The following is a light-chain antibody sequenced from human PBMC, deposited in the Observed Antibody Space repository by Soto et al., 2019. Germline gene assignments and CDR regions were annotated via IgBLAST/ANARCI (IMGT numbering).Light chain of an antibody. CDR3: GSYTSSSNYV. CDR2: EVS. V-gene: IGLV2-14*01. Sequence: QSVLTQPASVSGSPGQSITISCTGYIHYDFVSWHQQHPGTAPKLVIYEVSNRPSGTSDRFSGSKSGHTASLTISGLQTEDEAVYYCGSYTSSSNYVFGTGTKVTVL. CDR1: IHYDF. J-gene: IGLJ1*01.